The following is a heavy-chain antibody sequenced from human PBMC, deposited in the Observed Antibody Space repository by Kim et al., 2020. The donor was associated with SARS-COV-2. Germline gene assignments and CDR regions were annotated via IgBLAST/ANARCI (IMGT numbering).Heavy chain of an antibody. Sequence: SETLSLTCTVSGGSISSGGYYWSWIRQHPGKGLEWIGYIYYSGSTYYNPSLKSRVTISVDTSKNQFSLKLSSVTAADTAVYYCARQAVAGNPRYYYYYGMDVWGQGTTVTVSS. V-gene: IGHV4-31*03. CDR3: ARQAVAGNPRYYYYYGMDV. J-gene: IGHJ6*02. D-gene: IGHD6-19*01. CDR2: IYYSGST. CDR1: GGSISSGGYY.